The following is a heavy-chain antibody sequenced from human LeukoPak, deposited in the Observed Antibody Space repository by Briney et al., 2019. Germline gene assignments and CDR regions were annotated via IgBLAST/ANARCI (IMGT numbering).Heavy chain of an antibody. D-gene: IGHD2-15*01. J-gene: IGHJ5*02. CDR1: GFTFSSYW. CDR2: INSDGSST. Sequence: GGSLRLSCAASGFTFSSYWMHWVRQTPGKGLVWVSRINSDGSSTTYADSVKGRFTISRDNAKNTLYLQMNSLRAEDTAVYFCARGQESSATPNFDPWGQGTLVTVSS. V-gene: IGHV3-74*01. CDR3: ARGQESSATPNFDP.